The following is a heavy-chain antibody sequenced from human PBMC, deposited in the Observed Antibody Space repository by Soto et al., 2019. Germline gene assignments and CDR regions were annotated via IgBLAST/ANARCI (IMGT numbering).Heavy chain of an antibody. D-gene: IGHD2-2*01. Sequence: QVQLQQWGAGLLKPSETLSLTCAVYGGSFSGYYWSWIRQPPGKGLEWIGEINHSGSTNYNPSLKSRVTISVDTSKNQFSLKLSSVTAADTAVYYCARGRRHCSSTSCRTTGTYNWFDPWGQGTLVTVSS. CDR3: ARGRRHCSSTSCRTTGTYNWFDP. CDR1: GGSFSGYY. J-gene: IGHJ5*02. V-gene: IGHV4-34*01. CDR2: INHSGST.